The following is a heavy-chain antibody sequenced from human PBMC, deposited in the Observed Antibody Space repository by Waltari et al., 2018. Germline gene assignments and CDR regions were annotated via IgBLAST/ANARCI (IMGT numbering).Heavy chain of an antibody. CDR3: ATRLGIAAVWAFDI. J-gene: IGHJ3*02. D-gene: IGHD6-13*01. Sequence: EVQLVQSGAEVKKPGATVKISCKASGYTFTDYYMHWVHQAPGQGLELMGRVDPEDRETIYAEKFQGRVTITADTSTDTAYMELSSLISEDTAVYYCATRLGIAAVWAFDIWGQGTMVTVSS. CDR1: GYTFTDYY. V-gene: IGHV1-69-2*01. CDR2: VDPEDRET.